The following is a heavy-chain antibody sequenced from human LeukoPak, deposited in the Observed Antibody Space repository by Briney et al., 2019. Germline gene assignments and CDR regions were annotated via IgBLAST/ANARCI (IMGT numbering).Heavy chain of an antibody. J-gene: IGHJ4*02. CDR2: ISGSGSTI. CDR3: ARALMGSGYFDY. Sequence: PGGSLRLSCAASGFTFSDYYMSWIRQAPGKGLEWFSYISGSGSTIYDADSVKGRFTISRDNAKNSLYLQMNSLRAEDTAVYYCARALMGSGYFDYWGQGTLVTVSS. D-gene: IGHD3-22*01. V-gene: IGHV3-11*01. CDR1: GFTFSDYY.